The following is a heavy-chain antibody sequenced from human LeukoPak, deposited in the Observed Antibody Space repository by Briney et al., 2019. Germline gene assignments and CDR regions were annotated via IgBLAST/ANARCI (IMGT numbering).Heavy chain of an antibody. CDR2: INHSGST. D-gene: IGHD6-19*01. CDR3: ARRPRYSSGWYYFDS. V-gene: IGHV4-34*01. Sequence: SETLSLTCAVYGGSFSGDHWNWIRQPPGKGLEWIGEINHSGSTNSNPSLKSRVTISVDRSKNQFSLKLSSVTAADTAVYYCARRPRYSSGWYYFDSWGQGTLVTVSS. CDR1: GGSFSGDH. J-gene: IGHJ4*02.